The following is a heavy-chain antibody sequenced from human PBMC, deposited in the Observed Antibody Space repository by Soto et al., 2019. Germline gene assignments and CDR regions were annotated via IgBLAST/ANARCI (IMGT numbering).Heavy chain of an antibody. CDR3: AKSPYRSGWAFDY. Sequence: EVQLLESGGDLVQPGGSLRLSCSASGFTFSNYAMSWVRQAPGKGLECVSLISPSGTTYFAASVKGRFTPSRDNSKNTLYLQIKSLQAEDTAVDYCAKSPYRSGWAFDYWGQGTLDTVSS. V-gene: IGHV3-23*01. CDR2: ISPSGTT. J-gene: IGHJ4*02. CDR1: GFTFSNYA. D-gene: IGHD6-19*01.